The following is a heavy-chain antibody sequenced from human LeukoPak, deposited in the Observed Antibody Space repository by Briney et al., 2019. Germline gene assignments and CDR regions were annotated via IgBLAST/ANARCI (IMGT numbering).Heavy chain of an antibody. Sequence: GGSLRLSCAASGFTFSSFAMAWVRQAPGKGPEWVSGFDGNGPNTYYADSVKGRWTISRDNSRNTLYLEMNSLRPEDTAIYYCAKPRTTGLGWAQFDYWGQGSLVTVSS. CDR3: AKPRTTGLGWAQFDY. J-gene: IGHJ4*02. CDR2: FDGNGPNT. CDR1: GFTFSSFA. V-gene: IGHV3-23*01. D-gene: IGHD2-8*02.